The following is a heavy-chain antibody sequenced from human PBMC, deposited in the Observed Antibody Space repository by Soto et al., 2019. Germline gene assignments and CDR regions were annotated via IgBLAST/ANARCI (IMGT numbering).Heavy chain of an antibody. CDR3: ARGEYSSSETYYYYYYMDV. V-gene: IGHV3-74*01. CDR2: INSDGSST. Sequence: GGSLRLSCAASGFTFSSYWMHWVRQAPGKGLVWVSRINSDGSSTSYADSVKGRFTISRDNAKNTLYLQMNSLRAEDTAVYYCARGEYSSSETYYYYYYMDVWGKGTTVTVSS. J-gene: IGHJ6*03. D-gene: IGHD6-6*01. CDR1: GFTFSSYW.